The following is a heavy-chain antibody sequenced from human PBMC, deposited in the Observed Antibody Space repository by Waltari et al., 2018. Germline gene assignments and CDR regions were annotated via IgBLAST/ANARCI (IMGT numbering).Heavy chain of an antibody. D-gene: IGHD6-13*01. J-gene: IGHJ4*02. CDR2: ISGSGCST. V-gene: IGHV3-23*01. CDR3: ATPRAPLTPIAAARN. Sequence: EVQLLESGGGLVQPGGSLRLSCAASGFTFSSYAMSWVRQAPGQGLEWVSAISGSGCSTYYEDSVKGRFTISRDNSKNTLYLQMNSLRAEDTAIYYCATPRAPLTPIAAARNWGQGTLVTVSS. CDR1: GFTFSSYA.